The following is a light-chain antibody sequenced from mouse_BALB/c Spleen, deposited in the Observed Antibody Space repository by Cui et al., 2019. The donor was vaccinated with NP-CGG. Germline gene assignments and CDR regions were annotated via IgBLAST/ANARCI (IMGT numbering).Light chain of an antibody. V-gene: IGLV1*01. CDR3: ALWYSNHWV. J-gene: IGLJ1*01. CDR1: TGAVTTSNY. CDR2: GTN. Sequence: VVIQEPAPPTSPGETVTPTCRSSTGAVTTSNYANWVQEKPDHLFTGLIGGTNNRVPGVPARFSGSLIGDKAALTITGTQTEDEAIYFCALWYSNHWVFGGGTKLTVL.